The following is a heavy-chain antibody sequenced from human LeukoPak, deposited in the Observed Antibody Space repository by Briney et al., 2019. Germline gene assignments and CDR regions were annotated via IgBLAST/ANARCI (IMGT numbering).Heavy chain of an antibody. D-gene: IGHD3-3*01. CDR1: RVTFTNST. CDR3: ARGSYFDVLSGFYYSHMDV. CDR2: VIPLFGTS. V-gene: IGHV1-69*08. Sequence: SVKVSCKTSRVTFTNSTLNWVRQAPVQGLEWMGRVIPLFGTSNYAPKFRGRVSITADTSTSTAYLEMSSLTSDDTALYYCARGSYFDVLSGFYYSHMDVWGEGTTVTVS. J-gene: IGHJ6*03.